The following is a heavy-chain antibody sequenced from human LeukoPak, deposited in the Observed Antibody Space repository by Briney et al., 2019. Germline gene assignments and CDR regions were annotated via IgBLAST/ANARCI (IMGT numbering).Heavy chain of an antibody. J-gene: IGHJ4*02. Sequence: PSETLSLTCAVYGGSFSGYYWSWIRQPPGKGLEWIGEINHNGSTNYNPSLKSRVTISVDTSKNQFSLKLSSVTAADTAVYYCARGCSPEYYSDYWGQGTLVTVSS. D-gene: IGHD3-10*02. CDR2: INHNGST. V-gene: IGHV4-34*01. CDR1: GGSFSGYY. CDR3: ARGCSPEYYSDY.